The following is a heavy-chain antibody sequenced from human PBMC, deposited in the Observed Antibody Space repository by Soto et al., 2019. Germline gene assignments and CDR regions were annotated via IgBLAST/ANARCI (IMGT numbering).Heavy chain of an antibody. CDR2: IYTSGST. CDR3: ARGRGYGGKYYYGMDV. D-gene: IGHD3-22*01. J-gene: IGHJ6*02. CDR1: GGSISSYY. Sequence: KTSETLSLTCTVSGGSISSYYWSWIRQPAGKGLEWIGRIYTSGSTNYNPSLKSRVTMSVDTSKNQFSLKLSSVTAADTAVYYCARGRGYGGKYYYGMDVWGQGTTVTVSS. V-gene: IGHV4-4*07.